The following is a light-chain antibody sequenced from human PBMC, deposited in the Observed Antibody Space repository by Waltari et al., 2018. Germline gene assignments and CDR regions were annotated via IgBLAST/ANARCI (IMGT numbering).Light chain of an antibody. CDR1: QDISTY. V-gene: IGKV1-33*01. J-gene: IGKJ4*01. CDR3: QQYDNHTPS. CDR2: DSS. Sequence: DIQMTQSPSSLSASLGDSVTITCQASQDISTYLNSYQHKPGRAPRLLIYDSSNLQTGGSSRFRGSGSGTDFTFTITSLQPEDIASYYCQQYDNHTPSFGGGTKLEI.